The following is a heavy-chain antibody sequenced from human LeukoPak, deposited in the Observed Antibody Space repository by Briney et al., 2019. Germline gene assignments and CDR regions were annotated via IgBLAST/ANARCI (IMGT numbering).Heavy chain of an antibody. CDR3: ARHPPHCTNGVCYRWGYYYYGMDV. CDR2: IYYSGST. V-gene: IGHV4-59*08. D-gene: IGHD2-8*01. Sequence: SETLSLTCTVSGGSISSYYWSWIRQPPGKGLEWIGYIYYSGSTNYNPSLKSRVTISVDTSKNQFSLKLGSVTAADTAVYYCARHPPHCTNGVCYRWGYYYYGMDVWGQGTTVTVSS. J-gene: IGHJ6*02. CDR1: GGSISSYY.